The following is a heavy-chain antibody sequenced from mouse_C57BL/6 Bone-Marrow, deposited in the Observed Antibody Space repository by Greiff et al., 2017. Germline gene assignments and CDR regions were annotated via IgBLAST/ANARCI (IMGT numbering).Heavy chain of an antibody. CDR1: GFTFSNYW. CDR3: TGFITTVVRARDY. V-gene: IGHV6-3*01. Sequence: EVMLVESGGGLVQPGGSMKLSCVASGFTFSNYWMNWVRQSPEKGLEWVAQIRLKSDNYATHYAESVKGRFTISRDDSKSSVYLQMNNLRAEDTGIYYCTGFITTVVRARDYWGQGTSVPVSS. CDR2: IRLKSDNYAT. D-gene: IGHD1-1*01. J-gene: IGHJ4*01.